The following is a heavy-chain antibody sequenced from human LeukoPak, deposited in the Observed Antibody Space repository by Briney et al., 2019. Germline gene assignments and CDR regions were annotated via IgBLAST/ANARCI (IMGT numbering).Heavy chain of an antibody. Sequence: QPGGSLRLSCAASGFTFSGYGMHWVRQAPGKGLEWVAVISYDGGNKYYADSVKGRFTISRDNSKNTLYLQMNSLRAVDTAVYYCARGYGSGSYWDYYYYIDVWGKGTTVTISS. D-gene: IGHD3-10*01. J-gene: IGHJ6*03. CDR3: ARGYGSGSYWDYYYYIDV. CDR2: ISYDGGNK. V-gene: IGHV3-30*03. CDR1: GFTFSGYG.